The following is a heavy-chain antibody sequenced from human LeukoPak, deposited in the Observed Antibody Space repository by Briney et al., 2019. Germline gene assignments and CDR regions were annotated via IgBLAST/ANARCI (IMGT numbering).Heavy chain of an antibody. D-gene: IGHD1-26*01. Sequence: GGSLRLSCAASGFIFSDYGMHWVRQAPGKGLEWVAVIWYDGSNEYYADAVKGRFTISRDNSKDTLYLQMDSLRVDDTAVFYCVKSIVAGTGIFDSWGQGTLVTVYS. CDR3: VKSIVAGTGIFDS. CDR2: IWYDGSNE. CDR1: GFIFSDYG. J-gene: IGHJ4*02. V-gene: IGHV3-30*02.